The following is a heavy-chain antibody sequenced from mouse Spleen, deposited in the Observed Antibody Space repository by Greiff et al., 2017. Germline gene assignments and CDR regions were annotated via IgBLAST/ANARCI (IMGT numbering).Heavy chain of an antibody. J-gene: IGHJ4*01. Sequence: EVQLQQSGPVLVKPGASVKMSCKASGYTLTDYYMNWVKQSHGKSLEWIGVINPYNGGTSYNQKFKGKATLTVDKSSSTAYMELNSLTSEDSAVYYCARENPTYEYDCAMDYWGQGTSGTVSS. D-gene: IGHD2-4*01. V-gene: IGHV1-19*01. CDR3: ARENPTYEYDCAMDY. CDR2: INPYNGGT. CDR1: GYTLTDYY.